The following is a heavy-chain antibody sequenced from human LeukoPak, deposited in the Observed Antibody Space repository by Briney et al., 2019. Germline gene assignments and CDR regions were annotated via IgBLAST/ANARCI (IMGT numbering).Heavy chain of an antibody. CDR3: AGDNYGTDY. D-gene: IGHD5-18*01. Sequence: SETLSLTCTVSGGSIGSSYWNWIRQPPGKGLEWIGYIYYSGNTYYNPSLNSRITISIDPSKSQFSLKLSSVTAADTAVYYCAGDNYGTDYWGQGTLVTASS. CDR1: GGSIGSSY. V-gene: IGHV4-59*01. J-gene: IGHJ4*02. CDR2: IYYSGNT.